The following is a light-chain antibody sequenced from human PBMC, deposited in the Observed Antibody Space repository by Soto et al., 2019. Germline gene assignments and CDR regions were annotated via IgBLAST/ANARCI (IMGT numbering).Light chain of an antibody. V-gene: IGLV2-8*01. Sequence: QSALTQPPSASGSPGQSVTISCTGTSSDVGGYNFVSWYQQHPGKAPKLMIYEVSERPSGVPDRFSGSKSGNTASLTVSGLQAEDEVDYYCCSYAGSNIVVFGGGTKVTVL. CDR3: CSYAGSNIVV. CDR1: SSDVGGYNF. J-gene: IGLJ2*01. CDR2: EVS.